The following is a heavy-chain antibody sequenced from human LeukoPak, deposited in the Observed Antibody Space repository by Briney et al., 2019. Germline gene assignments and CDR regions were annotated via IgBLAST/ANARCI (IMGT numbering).Heavy chain of an antibody. CDR3: TGNYYGSGSYADFDY. CDR1: GFTFSSYS. V-gene: IGHV3-21*04. Sequence: GGSLRLSCAASGFTFSSYSMNWVRQAPGKGLEWVSSISSSSNYIYYADSVKGRFTISRDNAKNSLNLQMDSLKTEDTAVYYCTGNYYGSGSYADFDYWGQGTLVTVSS. D-gene: IGHD3-10*01. CDR2: ISSSSNYI. J-gene: IGHJ4*02.